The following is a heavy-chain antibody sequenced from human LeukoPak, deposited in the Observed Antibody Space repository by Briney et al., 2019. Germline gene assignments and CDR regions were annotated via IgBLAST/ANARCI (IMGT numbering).Heavy chain of an antibody. V-gene: IGHV4-61*02. Sequence: SETLSLTCTVSGGSISSGSYYWSWIRQPAGKGLEWIGRIYTSGSTNYNPSLKSRVTISVDTSKNQFSLKLSSVTAADTAVYYCAREQVVGSTRGYYYYYYYMDVWGKGTTVTISS. CDR2: IYTSGST. J-gene: IGHJ6*03. D-gene: IGHD1-26*01. CDR3: AREQVVGSTRGYYYYYYYMDV. CDR1: GGSISSGSYY.